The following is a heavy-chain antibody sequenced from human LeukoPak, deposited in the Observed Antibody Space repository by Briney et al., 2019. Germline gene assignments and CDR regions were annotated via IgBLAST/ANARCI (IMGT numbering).Heavy chain of an antibody. V-gene: IGHV3-23*01. CDR3: ATDVLRFLEWLSLFNYFDY. CDR2: ISGSGGRT. D-gene: IGHD3-3*01. J-gene: IGHJ4*02. Sequence: RRTLRPSCAASGVTSTSYAMSSVPEAPGKGREWVSGISGSGGRTSYADSVKGRFTISRDNSKDTLYLQMNSLRAEDTAVYYCATDVLRFLEWLSLFNYFDYWGQGTLVTVSS. CDR1: GVTSTSYA.